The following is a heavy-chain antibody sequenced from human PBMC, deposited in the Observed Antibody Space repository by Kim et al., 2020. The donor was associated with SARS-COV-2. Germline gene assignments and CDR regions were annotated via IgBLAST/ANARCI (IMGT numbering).Heavy chain of an antibody. Sequence: SVKVSCKASGGTFSSYAISWVRQAPGQGLEWMGGIIPIFGTANYAQKFQGRVTITADESTSTAYMELSSLRSEDTAVYYCARDRYPPRNWFDPWGQGTLVTVSS. V-gene: IGHV1-69*13. J-gene: IGHJ5*02. CDR3: ARDRYPPRNWFDP. D-gene: IGHD2-2*02. CDR2: IIPIFGTA. CDR1: GGTFSSYA.